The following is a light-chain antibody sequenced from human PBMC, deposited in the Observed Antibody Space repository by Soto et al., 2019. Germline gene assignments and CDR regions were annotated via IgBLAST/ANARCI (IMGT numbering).Light chain of an antibody. J-gene: IGKJ3*01. CDR1: QSVGRN. Sequence: EIVMTQSPATLSVSPGERATLSCRASQSVGRNLAWYQQKPGQTPRLLIYGTSTRTTGTPPRFTGSGSGTEFTLTISSLQSEDFAGYYCQQFNDWPEFTFGPGTKVEIK. CDR3: QQFNDWPEFT. CDR2: GTS. V-gene: IGKV3-15*01.